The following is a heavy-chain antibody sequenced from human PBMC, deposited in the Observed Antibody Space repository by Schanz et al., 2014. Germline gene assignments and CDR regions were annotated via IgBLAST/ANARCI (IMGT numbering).Heavy chain of an antibody. CDR1: GYTFTGYY. D-gene: IGHD5-12*01. CDR3: ARGAAEMATMTPWRY. V-gene: IGHV1-2*02. Sequence: QVQLVQSGTEVAQPGASVKVSCKASGYTFTGYYMHWVRQAPGQGLEWMGWINPNSGGTNYAQKLQGRVTMTTDTSTSTAYMDLRSLRSDDTAVYYCARGAAEMATMTPWRYWGQGTLVTVSS. CDR2: INPNSGGT. J-gene: IGHJ4*02.